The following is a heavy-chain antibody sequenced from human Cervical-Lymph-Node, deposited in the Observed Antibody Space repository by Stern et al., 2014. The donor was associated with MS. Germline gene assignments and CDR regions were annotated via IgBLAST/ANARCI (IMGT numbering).Heavy chain of an antibody. CDR1: GFTFSDYY. Sequence: QVQLVESGGGLVKPGGSLRLSCAASGFTFSDYYMSWIRQAPGKGLEWVSYISSSSSYTNYADSVKGRFTISRDNAKNSLYLQMNSLRAEDTAVYYCARDRGVVVIFYYWGQGTLVTVSS. D-gene: IGHD3-22*01. J-gene: IGHJ4*02. CDR3: ARDRGVVVIFYY. CDR2: ISSSSSYT. V-gene: IGHV3-11*06.